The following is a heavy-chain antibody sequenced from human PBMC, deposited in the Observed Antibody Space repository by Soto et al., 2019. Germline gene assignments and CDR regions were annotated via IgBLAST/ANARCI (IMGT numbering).Heavy chain of an antibody. V-gene: IGHV4-34*01. D-gene: IGHD3-3*01. Sequence: SETLSLTCAVYGGSFSGYYWSWIRRPPGKGLEWIGEINHSGSTNYNPSLKSRVTISVDTSKNQFSLKLSSVTTADTAVYYCARVFVGDYDFWSGYYTSAYYYYYYMDVWGKGTTVTVSS. CDR3: ARVFVGDYDFWSGYYTSAYYYYYYMDV. CDR1: GGSFSGYY. CDR2: INHSGST. J-gene: IGHJ6*03.